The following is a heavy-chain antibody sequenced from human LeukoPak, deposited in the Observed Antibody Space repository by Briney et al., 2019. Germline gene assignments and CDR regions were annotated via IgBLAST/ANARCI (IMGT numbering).Heavy chain of an antibody. J-gene: IGHJ4*02. CDR2: IKQDGSEK. Sequence: GGSLRLSYAASGFTFSNYWMSWVRQAPGKGLEWVANIKQDGSEKYYVDSVKGRFTISRDDAKNSLYLQMNSLRAEDTAVYYCASGQQLGYWGQGTLVTVSS. D-gene: IGHD6-6*01. CDR3: ASGQQLGY. V-gene: IGHV3-7*01. CDR1: GFTFSNYW.